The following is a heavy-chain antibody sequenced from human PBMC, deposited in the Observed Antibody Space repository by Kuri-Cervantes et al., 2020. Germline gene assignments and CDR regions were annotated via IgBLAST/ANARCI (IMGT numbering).Heavy chain of an antibody. CDR2: INAGNGNT. CDR3: ARGYAIAVAGSQPDY. D-gene: IGHD6-19*01. J-gene: IGHJ4*02. V-gene: IGHV1-3*01. CDR1: GYTFTSYA. Sequence: ASVKVSCKASGYTFTSYAMHWVRQAPGQRLEWMGWINAGNGNTKYSQKLQGRVTITRDTSASTAYMELTSLRSEEPAVYYCARGYAIAVAGSQPDYWGQGTLVTVSS.